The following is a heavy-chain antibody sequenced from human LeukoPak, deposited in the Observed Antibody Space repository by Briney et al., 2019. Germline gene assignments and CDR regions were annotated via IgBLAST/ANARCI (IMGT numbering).Heavy chain of an antibody. J-gene: IGHJ4*02. CDR2: MNPNSGAT. CDR3: ARGEEAYYDSSGYYFDY. D-gene: IGHD3-22*01. V-gene: IGHV1-8*01. Sequence: GASVKVSCKASGYTFTSYDFNWLRQATGQGPEWMGWMNPNSGATGYAQKFQGRVTMTRDTSTSTAYMELSSLRSEDTAVYYCARGEEAYYDSSGYYFDYWGQGTLVTVSS. CDR1: GYTFTSYD.